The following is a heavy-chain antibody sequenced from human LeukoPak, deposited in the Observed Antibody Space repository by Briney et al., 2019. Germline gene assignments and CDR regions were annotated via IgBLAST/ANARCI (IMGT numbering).Heavy chain of an antibody. CDR1: GLTVSSYG. D-gene: IGHD3-10*01. CDR3: AKYTSGTSYRGLDQ. V-gene: IGHV3-23*01. CDR2: IIGSAVNT. J-gene: IGHJ4*02. Sequence: GGSLRLSCGASGLTVSSYGMSWVRQAPGKGLEWVSTIIGSAVNTYYADSVKGRFAISRDDSKNTVYLQMNSLRAEDTAVYSCAKYTSGTSYRGLDQWGQGTLVTVSS.